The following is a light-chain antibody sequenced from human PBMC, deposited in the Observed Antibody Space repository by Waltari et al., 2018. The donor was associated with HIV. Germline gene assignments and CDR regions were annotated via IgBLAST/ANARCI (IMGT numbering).Light chain of an antibody. CDR1: QDIDSY. V-gene: IGKV1-12*01. CDR3: QQADSVPWT. J-gene: IGKJ1*01. CDR2: LAS. Sequence: DIQMTQSPSSVSASVGGRVTITCRASQDIDSYLAWYQQKPGKAPRLLIYLASSLQSGVPSRFSGSGSGTDFTLTISSLQPEDFATYYCQQADSVPWTFGQGTKVEIK.